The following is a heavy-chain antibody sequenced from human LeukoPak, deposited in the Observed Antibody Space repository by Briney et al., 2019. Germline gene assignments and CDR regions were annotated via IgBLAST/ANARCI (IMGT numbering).Heavy chain of an antibody. CDR2: ISSNGGST. Sequence: PGGSLRLSCAASGFTFSSYAMHWVRQAPGKGLEFVSAISSNGGSTYYAKSVKGRFTVSRDNSKNTLSLQMGSLRAEDMAVYYCARRNYYVSSGHFSGDAFDIWGQGTMVTVSS. J-gene: IGHJ3*02. V-gene: IGHV3-64*01. D-gene: IGHD3-22*01. CDR1: GFTFSSYA. CDR3: ARRNYYVSSGHFSGDAFDI.